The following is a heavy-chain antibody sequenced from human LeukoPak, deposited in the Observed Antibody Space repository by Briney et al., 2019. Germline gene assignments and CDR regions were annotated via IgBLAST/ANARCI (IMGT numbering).Heavy chain of an antibody. Sequence: PGGSLRLSCAASGFTFSSYAMSWVRQAPGKGLEWVANIKQDGSEKYYVDSVKGRFTISRDNAKNSLYLQMNSLRAEDTAVYYCARDRGIAVAESDYWGQGTLVTVSS. CDR1: GFTFSSYA. J-gene: IGHJ4*02. V-gene: IGHV3-7*01. CDR3: ARDRGIAVAESDY. D-gene: IGHD6-19*01. CDR2: IKQDGSEK.